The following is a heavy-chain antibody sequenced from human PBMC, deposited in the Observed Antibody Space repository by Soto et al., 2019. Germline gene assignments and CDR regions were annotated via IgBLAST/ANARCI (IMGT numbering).Heavy chain of an antibody. V-gene: IGHV1-18*01. CDR1: GYAFTTYG. D-gene: IGHD1-1*01. CDR3: ARGGYGDY. Sequence: QVHLVQSGAEVKKPGASVKVSCKGSGYAFTTYGITWVRQAPGQGLEWMGWISAHNGNTNYAQKLQGRVTVTRDTYTSTAYMELRSLRSDDTAVYYWARGGYGDYWGQGALVTVSS. CDR2: ISAHNGNT. J-gene: IGHJ4*02.